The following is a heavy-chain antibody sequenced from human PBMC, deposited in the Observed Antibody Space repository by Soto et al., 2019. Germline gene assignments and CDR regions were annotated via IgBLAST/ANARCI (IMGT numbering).Heavy chain of an antibody. J-gene: IGHJ4*02. D-gene: IGHD6-6*01. CDR3: ARTRIAARRAPFDY. V-gene: IGHV4-34*01. CDR1: GGSFSGYY. CDR2: INHSGST. Sequence: PSETLSLTCAVYGGSFSGYYWSWIRQPPGKGLEWIGEINHSGSTNYNPSLKSRVTISVDTSKNQFSLKLSSVTAADTAVYYCARTRIAARRAPFDYWGQGTLVTVSS.